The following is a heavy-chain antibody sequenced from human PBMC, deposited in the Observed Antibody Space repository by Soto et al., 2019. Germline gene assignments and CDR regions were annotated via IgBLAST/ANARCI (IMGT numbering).Heavy chain of an antibody. V-gene: IGHV4-4*07. CDR2: IYASGNS. Sequence: QVQLQESGPVLVKPSETLSLTCTVSGGSISGYYWSWIRQPAGKGLEWIGRIYASGNSNYNPSLKNRLTMSTATSNNQFSLRLTSVTAADTAVYYCARVWAGNGWPNDALDMWGQGTMVSVSS. D-gene: IGHD3-16*01. CDR1: GGSISGYY. CDR3: ARVWAGNGWPNDALDM. J-gene: IGHJ3*02.